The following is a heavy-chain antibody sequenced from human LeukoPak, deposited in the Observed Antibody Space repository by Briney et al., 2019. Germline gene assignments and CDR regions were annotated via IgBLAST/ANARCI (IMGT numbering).Heavy chain of an antibody. CDR2: IYYSGST. Sequence: KTSETLSLTCTVSGGSISSYYWSWIRQPPGKGLEWIGYIYYSGSTNYNPSLKSRVTISVDTSKNQFSLKLSSVTAADTAVYYCARHGPYGSGSYPSDYWGQGTLVTVSS. CDR1: GGSISSYY. V-gene: IGHV4-59*08. D-gene: IGHD3-10*01. CDR3: ARHGPYGSGSYPSDY. J-gene: IGHJ4*02.